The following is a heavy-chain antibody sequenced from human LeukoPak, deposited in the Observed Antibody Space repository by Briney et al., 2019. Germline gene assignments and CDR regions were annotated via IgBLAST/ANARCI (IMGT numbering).Heavy chain of an antibody. Sequence: GGSLRLSCAPSGFSFSSYLMHWGRQAPGEGLGWVSRINSDGSSTSYADSVKGRFTISRDNAKNTLYLQMNSLRAEDTAVYYCARDSGSYSGYFDYWGQGTLVTVSS. CDR1: GFSFSSYL. V-gene: IGHV3-74*01. CDR2: INSDGSST. J-gene: IGHJ4*02. D-gene: IGHD1-26*01. CDR3: ARDSGSYSGYFDY.